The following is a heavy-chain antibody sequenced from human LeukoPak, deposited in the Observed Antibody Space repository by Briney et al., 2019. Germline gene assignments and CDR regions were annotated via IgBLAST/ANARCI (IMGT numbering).Heavy chain of an antibody. D-gene: IGHD3-22*01. J-gene: IGHJ4*02. CDR1: GYTFTGYY. V-gene: IGHV1-2*04. CDR2: INPNSGGI. Sequence: ASVKVPCKASGYTFTGYYMHWVRQAPGQGLEWMGWINPNSGGINYAQKFQGWVTMTRDTSISTAYMELSRLRSDDTAVYYCARDRGNYDSGGYDYWGQGTLVTVSS. CDR3: ARDRGNYDSGGYDY.